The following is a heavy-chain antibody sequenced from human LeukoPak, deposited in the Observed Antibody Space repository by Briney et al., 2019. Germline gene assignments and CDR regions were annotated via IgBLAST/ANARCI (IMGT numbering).Heavy chain of an antibody. CDR2: IYYSGST. J-gene: IGHJ5*02. Sequence: PSETLSLTCTVSGGSISSSPSYWGWVRQPPGKGLEWIGTIYYSGSTYYNPALRSRVTISVDASKNQYSLMLTSGAAADTVVYYCARPVPSRLGWFDPWGQGTLVTVSS. D-gene: IGHD1-1*01. V-gene: IGHV4-39*01. CDR1: GGSISSSPSY. CDR3: ARPVPSRLGWFDP.